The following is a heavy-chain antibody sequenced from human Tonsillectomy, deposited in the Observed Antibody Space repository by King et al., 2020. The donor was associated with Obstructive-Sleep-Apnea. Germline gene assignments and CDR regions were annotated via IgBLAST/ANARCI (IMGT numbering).Heavy chain of an antibody. J-gene: IGHJ5*02. CDR2: ISAYNGNT. CDR1: GYTFSSYG. Sequence: QLVQSGAEVKKPGASVKVSCKASGYTFSSYGFSWLRQAPGQGLEWMGWISAYNGNTNYAQKLQGRVTMTTDTPTSTAYMELRSLSSDDTAVYYCARDRLIGTWVDPWGQGTLGTVSS. V-gene: IGHV1-18*01. CDR3: ARDRLIGTWVDP. D-gene: IGHD1-1*01.